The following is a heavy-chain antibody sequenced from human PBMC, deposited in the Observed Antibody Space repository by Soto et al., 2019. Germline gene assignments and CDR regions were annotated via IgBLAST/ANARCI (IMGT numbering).Heavy chain of an antibody. CDR2: ISWNSGSI. Sequence: GGSLRLSCAASGFTFDDYAMHWVRQAPGKGLEWVSGISWNSGSIGYADSVKGRFTISRDNAKNSLYLQMNSLRAEDTALYYCAKGVDLRGLRTLGTYYDFWSGFVGFDPWGQGTLVTVSS. J-gene: IGHJ5*02. V-gene: IGHV3-9*01. D-gene: IGHD3-3*01. CDR3: AKGVDLRGLRTLGTYYDFWSGFVGFDP. CDR1: GFTFDDYA.